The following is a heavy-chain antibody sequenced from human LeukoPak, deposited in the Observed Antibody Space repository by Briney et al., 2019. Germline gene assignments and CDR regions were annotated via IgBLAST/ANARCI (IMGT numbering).Heavy chain of an antibody. D-gene: IGHD5-24*01. CDR2: ISYDGSNK. CDR1: GFTFSSYA. J-gene: IGHJ4*02. CDR3: ARGEPDGYNSAYFDY. Sequence: QPGGSLRLSCAASGFTFSSYAMHWVRQAPGKGLEWVAVISYDGSNKYCADSVKGRFTISRDNSKNTLYLQMNSLRAEDTAVYYCARGEPDGYNSAYFDYWGQGTLVTVSS. V-gene: IGHV3-30*04.